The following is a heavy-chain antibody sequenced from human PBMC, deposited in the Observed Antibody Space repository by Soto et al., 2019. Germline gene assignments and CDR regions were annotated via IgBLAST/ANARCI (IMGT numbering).Heavy chain of an antibody. CDR2: IYYSGNT. D-gene: IGHD3-10*01. CDR1: GSSISSGAYH. Sequence: SETLSLTCSVSGSSISSGAYHWSWIRQHPEKGLEWIGYIYYSGNTYYNPSLESRVSISRDTSKNQFSLNLSSVIAADTAVYYCARGNFHGSGTNWFGPWGQGTPVTVSS. J-gene: IGHJ5*02. CDR3: ARGNFHGSGTNWFGP. V-gene: IGHV4-31*03.